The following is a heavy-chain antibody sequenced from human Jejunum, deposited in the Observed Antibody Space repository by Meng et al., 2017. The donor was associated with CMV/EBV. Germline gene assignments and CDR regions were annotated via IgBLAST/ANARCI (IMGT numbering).Heavy chain of an antibody. Sequence: SGFAFGSYAMSWVRQAPGKGLEWVSVIYGAASSIYYADSVKGRFTISRDDSKNTLYLQMNALRAEDTAVYYCAKLPRKAATYFDYWGQGTLVTVSS. CDR2: IYGAASSI. CDR1: GFAFGSYA. D-gene: IGHD6-25*01. CDR3: AKLPRKAATYFDY. J-gene: IGHJ4*02. V-gene: IGHV3-23*03.